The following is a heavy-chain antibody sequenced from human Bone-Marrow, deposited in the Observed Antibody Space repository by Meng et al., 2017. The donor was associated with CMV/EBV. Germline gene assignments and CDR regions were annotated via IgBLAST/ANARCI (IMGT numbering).Heavy chain of an antibody. CDR3: AIRDYDFWSGYYSGWFDP. V-gene: IGHV4-34*01. D-gene: IGHD3-3*01. CDR1: GSFSGYH. J-gene: IGHJ5*02. CDR2: INHSGST. Sequence: GSFSGYHWSWIRQPQGKGLEWIGEINHSGSTNYNPSLKSRVTISVDTSKNQFSLKLSSVTAADTAVYYCAIRDYDFWSGYYSGWFDPWGQGTLVTVSS.